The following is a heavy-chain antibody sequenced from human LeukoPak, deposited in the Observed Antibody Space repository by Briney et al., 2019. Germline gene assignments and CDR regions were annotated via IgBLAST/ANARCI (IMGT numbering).Heavy chain of an antibody. CDR2: INTNTGNP. CDR1: GYTFTSYY. D-gene: IGHD6-19*01. J-gene: IGHJ4*02. CDR3: ARDSGSGWYPEVDY. V-gene: IGHV7-4-1*02. Sequence: ASVKVSCKASGYTFTSYYMHWVRQAPGQGLEWMGWINTNTGNPTYAQGFTGRFVFSLDTSVSTAYLQISSLKAEDIAVYYCARDSGSGWYPEVDYWGQGTLVTVSS.